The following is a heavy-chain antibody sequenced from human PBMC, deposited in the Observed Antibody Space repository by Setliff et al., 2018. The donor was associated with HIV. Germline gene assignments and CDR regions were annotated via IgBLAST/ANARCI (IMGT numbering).Heavy chain of an antibody. V-gene: IGHV4-61*01. CDR3: ARLRITMIMMLNYFDY. J-gene: IGHJ4*02. CDR2: IYNSAST. CDR1: GGSTSSGNYY. Sequence: SETLSLTCTVSGGSTSSGNYYWSWIRQPPGKGLEWIGYIYNSASTSYNPSLKSRVTISVDTSKNQFSLRLTSVTAADTAVYFCARLRITMIMMLNYFDYWGQGTLVTVSS. D-gene: IGHD3-22*01.